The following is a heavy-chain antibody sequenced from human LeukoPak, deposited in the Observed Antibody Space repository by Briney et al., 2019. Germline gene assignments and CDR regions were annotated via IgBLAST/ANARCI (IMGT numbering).Heavy chain of an antibody. CDR2: IYYSGST. CDR3: ARGAPSGWGYYYYYMDV. V-gene: IGHV4-61*10. CDR1: GGSISSGSYY. D-gene: IGHD6-19*01. J-gene: IGHJ6*03. Sequence: PSETLSLTCTVSGGSISSGSYYWSWIRQPAGKGLEWIGYIYYSGSTNYNPSLKSRVTISVDTSKNQFSLKLSSVTAADTAVYYCARGAPSGWGYYYYYMDVWGKGTTVTISS.